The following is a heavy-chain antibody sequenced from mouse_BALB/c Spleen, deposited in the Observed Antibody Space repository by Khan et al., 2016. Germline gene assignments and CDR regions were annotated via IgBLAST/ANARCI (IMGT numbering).Heavy chain of an antibody. CDR3: ASDLLWYAMDY. CDR2: IDPYNGGT. J-gene: IGHJ4*01. CDR1: GYTFTSYN. Sequence: VQLQQSGPELVKPGASVKVSCKASGYTFTSYNMYWVKQSHGKSLEWIGYIDPYNGGTNYNQKFKGKATLTVDKSSSTAYMYLNSLTSEDSAVYYCASDLLWYAMDYWGQETSVTVSS. D-gene: IGHD2-1*01. V-gene: IGHV1S135*01.